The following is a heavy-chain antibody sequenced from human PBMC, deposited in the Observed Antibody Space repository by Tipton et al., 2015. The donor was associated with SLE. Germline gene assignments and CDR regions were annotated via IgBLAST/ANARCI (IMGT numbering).Heavy chain of an antibody. D-gene: IGHD6-6*01. V-gene: IGHV3-11*01. Sequence: SLRLSCAASGFTFSDYYMSWIRQAPGKGLEWVSYISGGGSTVYYADSVKGRFTISRDNAKNSLYLQMNSLRVEDTAVYYCARGGTSSPSDYYYMDVWGKGTTVTVSS. CDR3: ARGGTSSPSDYYYMDV. CDR2: ISGGGSTV. CDR1: GFTFSDYY. J-gene: IGHJ6*03.